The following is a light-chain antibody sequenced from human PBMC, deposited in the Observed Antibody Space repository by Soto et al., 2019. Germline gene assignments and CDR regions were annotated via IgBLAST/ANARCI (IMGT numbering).Light chain of an antibody. J-gene: IGKJ1*01. V-gene: IGKV1-39*01. CDR3: QQSYSTPRT. Sequence: DIQMTQSPSSLSASVGDRVTITCRASQSSNTYLNWYQQKPGKAPKLLIFAASNLQSGVPSRFSGSGSGTDFTRTISSLQPEDFATYYCQQSYSTPRTFGQGTKVET. CDR2: AAS. CDR1: QSSNTY.